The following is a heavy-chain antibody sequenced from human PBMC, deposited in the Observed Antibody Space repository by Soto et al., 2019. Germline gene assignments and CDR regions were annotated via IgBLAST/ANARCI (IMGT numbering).Heavy chain of an antibody. CDR3: ARGGVPAALYYYYYYGMDV. CDR2: IIPIFGTA. D-gene: IGHD2-2*01. CDR1: GGTFSSYA. V-gene: IGHV1-69*06. Sequence: ASVKVSCKASGGTFSSYAISWVRQAPGQGLEWMGGIIPIFGTANYAQKFQGRVTITADKSTSTAYMELSSLRSEDTAVYYCARGGVPAALYYYYYYGMDVWGQGTTVTVSS. J-gene: IGHJ6*02.